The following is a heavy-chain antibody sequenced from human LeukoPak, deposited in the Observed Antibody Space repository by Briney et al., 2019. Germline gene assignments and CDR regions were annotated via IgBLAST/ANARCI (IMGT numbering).Heavy chain of an antibody. J-gene: IGHJ5*02. Sequence: SETLSLTCTVSGGSISSYYWSWIRQPPGKGLEWIGYIYYSGSTNYNPSLKSRVTISVDTSKNQFSLKLSSVTAADTAVYYCARMVVAATVYWFDPWGQGTLVTVS. V-gene: IGHV4-59*01. D-gene: IGHD2-15*01. CDR2: IYYSGST. CDR3: ARMVVAATVYWFDP. CDR1: GGSISSYY.